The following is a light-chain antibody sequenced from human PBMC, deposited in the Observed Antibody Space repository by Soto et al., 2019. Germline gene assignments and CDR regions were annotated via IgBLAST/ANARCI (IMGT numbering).Light chain of an antibody. Sequence: DIQMTQSPSSLSASVGDRVAITCRASQNISSFLNWYQEKPGKAPMLLIYAASSLQSGVPSRFSGSGSGTDFTLTISSLQPEDFVTYYCQQSHSSPPTFGQGTKLEIK. CDR3: QQSHSSPPT. CDR2: AAS. V-gene: IGKV1-39*01. CDR1: QNISSF. J-gene: IGKJ2*01.